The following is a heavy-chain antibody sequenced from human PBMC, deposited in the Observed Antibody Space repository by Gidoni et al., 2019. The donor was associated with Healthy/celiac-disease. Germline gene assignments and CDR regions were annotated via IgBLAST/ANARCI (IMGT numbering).Heavy chain of an antibody. Sequence: QVQLVESGGGVVQPGGSLRLSCAASGFTFSNYGMHWVRQAPGKGLEWVAVLSYDGSNKYYADSVKGRFTISRDNSKNTLYLQMSSLRPEDTAVYYCAKGGGMAYCGGDCYSPDWGQGTLVTVSS. CDR1: GFTFSNYG. CDR3: AKGGGMAYCGGDCYSPD. D-gene: IGHD2-21*02. J-gene: IGHJ4*02. CDR2: LSYDGSNK. V-gene: IGHV3-30*18.